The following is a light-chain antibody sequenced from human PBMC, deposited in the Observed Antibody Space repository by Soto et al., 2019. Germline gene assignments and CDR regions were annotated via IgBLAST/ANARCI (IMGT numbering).Light chain of an antibody. V-gene: IGLV1-47*02. CDR2: SDN. CDR3: AAWDDRLSGYG. Sequence: QSALTQPPSASGSPGQSVTISCTGTSSDVGGYNFVSWYQQVPGMAPKLLIYSDNQRPSGVPDRFSGSKSGTSASLAISGLRSEDEADYYCAAWDDRLSGYGFGGGTKLTVL. CDR1: SSDVGGYNF. J-gene: IGLJ1*01.